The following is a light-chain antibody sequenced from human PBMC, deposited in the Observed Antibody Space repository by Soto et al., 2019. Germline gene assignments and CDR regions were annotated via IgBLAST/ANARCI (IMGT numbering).Light chain of an antibody. CDR3: GSYTRSSTWV. CDR1: SSDVGGFNY. Sequence: QSALTQPASVSGSPGQSITFSCTGTSSDVGGFNYVSWYQQHPGKAPKLMIYDVNNRPSGVSNRFSGSKSGNTASLTISGLQAEDEDEYYCGSYTRSSTWVFGGGTKLTVL. V-gene: IGLV2-14*03. CDR2: DVN. J-gene: IGLJ3*02.